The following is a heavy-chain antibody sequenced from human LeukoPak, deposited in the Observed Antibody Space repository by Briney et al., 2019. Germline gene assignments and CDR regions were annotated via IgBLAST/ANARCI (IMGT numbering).Heavy chain of an antibody. CDR3: ARRARPHSSGWPSDAFDI. V-gene: IGHV4-38-2*01. CDR1: GSSISSGQY. Sequence: SETLSLTCAVSGSSISSGQYWGWIRQPPGKGLEWIGSIYDSGNINYNPSLKSRVTISVDTSKNQFSLKLSSVTAADTAVYYCARRARPHSSGWPSDAFDIWGQGTMVTVSS. CDR2: IYDSGNI. J-gene: IGHJ3*02. D-gene: IGHD6-19*01.